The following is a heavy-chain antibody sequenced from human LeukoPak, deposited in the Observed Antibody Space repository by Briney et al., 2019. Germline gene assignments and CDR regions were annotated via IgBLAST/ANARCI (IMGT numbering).Heavy chain of an antibody. CDR3: ARGSRWFSPLDY. D-gene: IGHD4-23*01. V-gene: IGHV1-69*04. CDR1: GGTLSSYA. CDR2: IIPILGIA. Sequence: GASVKVSCKASGGTLSSYAISWVRQAPGQGLEWMGRIIPILGIANYAQKFQGRVTITADKSTSTAYMELSSLRSEDTAVYYCARGSRWFSPLDYWGQGTLVTVSS. J-gene: IGHJ4*02.